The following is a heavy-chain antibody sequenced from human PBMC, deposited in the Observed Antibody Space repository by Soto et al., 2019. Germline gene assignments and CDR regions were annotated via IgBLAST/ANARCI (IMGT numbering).Heavy chain of an antibody. CDR1: GFTFSSYG. CDR2: ISYDGSNK. CDR3: AKRGYGCYNWFDP. J-gene: IGHJ5*02. V-gene: IGHV3-30*18. D-gene: IGHD5-18*01. Sequence: AGGSLRLSCAASGFTFSSYGMHWVRQAPGKGLEWVAVISYDGSNKYYADSVKGRFTISRDNSKNTLYLQMNSLRAKDTAVYYCAKRGYGCYNWFDPWGQGTLVTVSS.